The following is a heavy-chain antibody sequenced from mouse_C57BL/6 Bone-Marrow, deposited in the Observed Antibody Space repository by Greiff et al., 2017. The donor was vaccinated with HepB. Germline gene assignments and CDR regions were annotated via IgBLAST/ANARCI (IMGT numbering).Heavy chain of an antibody. V-gene: IGHV1-54*01. CDR3: ARSRRGNYYFDY. CDR1: GYAFTNYL. J-gene: IGHJ2*01. D-gene: IGHD2-1*01. CDR2: INPGSGGT. Sequence: VQLQQSGAELVRPGTSVKVSCKASGYAFTNYLIEWVKQRPGQGLEWIGVINPGSGGTNYNEKFKGKATLTADKSSSTAYMQLSSLTSEDSAVYFWARSRRGNYYFDYWGQGTTLTVSS.